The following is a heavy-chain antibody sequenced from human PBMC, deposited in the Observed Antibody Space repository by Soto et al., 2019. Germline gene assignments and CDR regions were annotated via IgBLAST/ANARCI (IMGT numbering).Heavy chain of an antibody. J-gene: IGHJ4*02. Sequence: GGSLRLSCAASGLILSSSEMNWFRQAPGKGLGWVSYISSSGSPIYYADSVKGRFTISRDNAKNSLFLQMNSLRAEDTSVYYCAAERRWELLWGQGTLVTVSS. V-gene: IGHV3-48*03. CDR3: AAERRWELL. CDR2: ISSSGSPI. D-gene: IGHD1-26*01. CDR1: GLILSSSE.